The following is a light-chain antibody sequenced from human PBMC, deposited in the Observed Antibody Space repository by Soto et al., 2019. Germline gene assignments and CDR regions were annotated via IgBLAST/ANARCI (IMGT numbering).Light chain of an antibody. V-gene: IGLV2-14*01. J-gene: IGLJ2*01. Sequence: QSALTQPASVSGSPGQSITISCTGTSSDVGGYNYVSWYQQHPGKAPRLVIYDVSHRPSGVSNRFSGSKSGNTASLTISGLQAEDEADYYCCSYASSSTVVFGGGTQLTVL. CDR1: SSDVGGYNY. CDR2: DVS. CDR3: CSYASSSTVV.